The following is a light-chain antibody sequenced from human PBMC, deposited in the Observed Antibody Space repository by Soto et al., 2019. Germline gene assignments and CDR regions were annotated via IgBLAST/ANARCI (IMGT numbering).Light chain of an antibody. J-gene: IGLJ2*01. CDR3: QTWGTGIKV. CDR2: VNSDGSH. CDR1: SGHSNYP. Sequence: QLVRTQSPSASTSLGASVRLTCTLSSGHSNYPIAWHQQQPNKGPQYLMKVNSDGSHIKGDGIPDRFSGSSSGAERYLTISSLQSEDEADYYCQTWGTGIKVFGGGTKLTVL. V-gene: IGLV4-69*01.